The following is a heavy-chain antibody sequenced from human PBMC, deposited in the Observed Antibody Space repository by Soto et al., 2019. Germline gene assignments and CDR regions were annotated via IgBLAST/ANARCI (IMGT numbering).Heavy chain of an antibody. CDR3: TRDFQGQYYYGMDV. CDR1: GFTFGDYA. J-gene: IGHJ6*02. V-gene: IGHV3-49*04. CDR2: VRGKPNGGAT. Sequence: GGSLRLSCTASGFTFGDYAMNWVRQAPGKGLEWVGFVRGKPNGGATDYAASLKGRFTISRDDSRSVAYLQMNSLKTEDTAVYYCTRDFQGQYYYGMDVWGQGTTVTVSS.